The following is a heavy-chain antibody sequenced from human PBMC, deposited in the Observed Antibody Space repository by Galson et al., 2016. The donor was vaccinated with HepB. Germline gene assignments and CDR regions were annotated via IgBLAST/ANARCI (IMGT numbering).Heavy chain of an antibody. CDR1: GDRVSSENAG. Sequence: CAISGDRVSSENAGWHWIMQSPSRRLERQGQTFYRSKRYSDYAPPVKSRISINADTPKNQFSLQFNSGTPEDTAVYYCARHWDSTWYYFDYWGQGTLVTVSS. J-gene: IGHJ4*02. CDR3: ARHWDSTWYYFDY. CDR2: TFYRSKRYS. D-gene: IGHD1-7*01. V-gene: IGHV6-1*01.